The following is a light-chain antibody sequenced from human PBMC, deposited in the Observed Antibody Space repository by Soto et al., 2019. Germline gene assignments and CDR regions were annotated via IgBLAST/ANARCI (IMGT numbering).Light chain of an antibody. V-gene: IGLV2-14*01. CDR3: SSYTSSSTFYV. CDR1: SSDVGGFNY. J-gene: IGLJ7*01. CDR2: EVN. Sequence: QSALTQPASVSGSPGQSITISCTGTSSDVGGFNYVSWYQQHPGKAPKLMIYEVNNRPSGVSNRFSGSKSGNTASLTISGLQAEDEADYYCSSYTSSSTFYVFGSGTQLTVL.